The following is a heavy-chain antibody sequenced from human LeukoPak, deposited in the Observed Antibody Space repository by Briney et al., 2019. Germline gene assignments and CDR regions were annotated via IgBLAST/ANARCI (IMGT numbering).Heavy chain of an antibody. Sequence: GGSLRLSCAASGFTFSSYGMHWVRQAPGKGPVWVSRIKTDGSITDYADSVKGRFTISRDNAKNSLNLQMNSLRAEGTAVYYCARAGSDWFNWFDPWGQGTLVTVSS. CDR1: GFTFSSYG. D-gene: IGHD6-19*01. CDR3: ARAGSDWFNWFDP. J-gene: IGHJ5*02. CDR2: IKTDGSIT. V-gene: IGHV3-74*01.